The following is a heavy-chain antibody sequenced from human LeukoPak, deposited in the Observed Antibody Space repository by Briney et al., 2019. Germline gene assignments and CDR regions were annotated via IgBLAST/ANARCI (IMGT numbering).Heavy chain of an antibody. CDR3: ANIPIVVVPAVP. CDR2: ISGSGGST. Sequence: PGGSLRLTCAASGFTFSSYAMSWVRQAPGKGLEWVSAISGSGGSTYYADSVKGRFTISRDNSKNTLYLQMDSLRAEDTAVYYCANIPIVVVPAVPWGQGTLVTVSS. CDR1: GFTFSSYA. V-gene: IGHV3-23*01. J-gene: IGHJ5*02. D-gene: IGHD2-2*01.